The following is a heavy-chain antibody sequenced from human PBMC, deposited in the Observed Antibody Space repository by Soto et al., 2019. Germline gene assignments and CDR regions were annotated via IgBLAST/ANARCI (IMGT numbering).Heavy chain of an antibody. J-gene: IGHJ6*02. V-gene: IGHV1-3*01. CDR1: GYTFTSYA. D-gene: IGHD3-10*01. CDR3: ASLWFGPPGYYYYGMDV. Sequence: GASVKVSCKASGYTFTSYAMHWVRQAPGQRLEWMGWINAGNGNTKYSQKFQGRVTITRDTSASTAYMELSSLRSEDTAVYYCASLWFGPPGYYYYGMDVWGQGTTDTVSS. CDR2: INAGNGNT.